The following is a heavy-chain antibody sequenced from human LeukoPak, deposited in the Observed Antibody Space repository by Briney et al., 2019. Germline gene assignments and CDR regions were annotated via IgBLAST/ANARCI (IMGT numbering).Heavy chain of an antibody. CDR2: IYYSGST. CDR3: ARVQVGATDY. J-gene: IGHJ4*02. D-gene: IGHD1-26*01. CDR1: GGSISRGDYY. Sequence: SQTLSLTCTVSGGSISRGDYYWSWIPQPPGKGLKWIGYIYYSGSTYYNPSLKSRVTISVDTSKNQFSLKLSSVTAADTAVYYCARVQVGATDYWGQGTLVTVSS. V-gene: IGHV4-30-4*08.